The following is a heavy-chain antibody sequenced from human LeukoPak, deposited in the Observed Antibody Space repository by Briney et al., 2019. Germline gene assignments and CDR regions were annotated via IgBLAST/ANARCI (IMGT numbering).Heavy chain of an antibody. D-gene: IGHD2-21*02. CDR1: RFTFSSYA. CDR3: ARVRGDRSFDY. Sequence: GGSLRLSCAASRFTFSSYAMHWVRQAPGKGLEWVSVIYSGGSTYYADSVKGRFTISRDNSKNTLYLQMNSLRAEDTAVYYCARVRGDRSFDYWGLGTLVTVSS. V-gene: IGHV3-66*01. J-gene: IGHJ4*02. CDR2: IYSGGST.